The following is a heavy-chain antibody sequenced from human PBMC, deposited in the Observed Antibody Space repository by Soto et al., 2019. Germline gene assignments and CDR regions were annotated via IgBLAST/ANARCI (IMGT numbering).Heavy chain of an antibody. D-gene: IGHD5-12*01. V-gene: IGHV3-49*03. CDR1: GLAFCEVV. CDR2: ITSRKYGATP. CDR3: STLPPEKYSAYDFPMDV. Sequence: SLRLSFITSGLAFCEVVMTCFCQFPGKGLKWLGFITSRKYGATPRYAASVQGRFFISRDDSRGIAYLQMNNLKIDDTAVYYCSTLPPEKYSAYDFPMDVWGQGATVTVSS. J-gene: IGHJ6*02.